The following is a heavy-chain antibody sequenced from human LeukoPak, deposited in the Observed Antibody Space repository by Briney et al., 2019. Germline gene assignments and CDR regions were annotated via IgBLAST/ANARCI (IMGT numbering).Heavy chain of an antibody. J-gene: IGHJ4*02. D-gene: IGHD3-10*01. Sequence: SVKVSCKASGGTFSSYAISWVRQAPGQGLEWMGRIIPIFGTANYAQKFQGRVTITTDESTSTAYMELSSPRSQDTAVYYCATNYYGSGSVFDYWGQGTLVTVSS. CDR3: ATNYYGSGSVFDY. V-gene: IGHV1-69*05. CDR1: GGTFSSYA. CDR2: IIPIFGTA.